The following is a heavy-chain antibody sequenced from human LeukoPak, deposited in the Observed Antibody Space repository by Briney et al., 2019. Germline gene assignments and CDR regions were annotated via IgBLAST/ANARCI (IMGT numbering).Heavy chain of an antibody. J-gene: IGHJ4*02. CDR3: AKASSPYYGSGSYALYDY. D-gene: IGHD3-10*01. CDR2: ISWNSGSI. V-gene: IGHV3-9*03. Sequence: PGRSLRLSCAASGFTFDDYAMHWVRQAPGKGLEWVSGISWNSGSIGYADSVKGRFTISRDNAKNPLYLQMNSLRAEDMALYYCAKASSPYYGSGSYALYDYWGQGTLVTVSS. CDR1: GFTFDDYA.